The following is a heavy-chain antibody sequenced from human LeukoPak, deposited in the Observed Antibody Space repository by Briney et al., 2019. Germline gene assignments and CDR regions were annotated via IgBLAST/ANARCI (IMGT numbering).Heavy chain of an antibody. J-gene: IGHJ6*03. D-gene: IGHD3-22*01. V-gene: IGHV6-1*01. Sequence: SQTLSLTCAISGDSVSSNSAAWNWIRQSPSRGLEWLGRTYYRSKWYNDYAVSVKSRITINPDTSKNQFSLQLNSVTPEDTAVYYCAKRRTIVVVNYYYYHMEVWGKGTTVTVSS. CDR2: TYYRSKWYN. CDR1: GDSVSSNSAA. CDR3: AKRRTIVVVNYYYYHMEV.